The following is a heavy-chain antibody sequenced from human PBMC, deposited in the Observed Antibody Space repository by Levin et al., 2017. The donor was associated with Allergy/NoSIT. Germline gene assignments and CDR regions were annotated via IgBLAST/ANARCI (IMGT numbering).Heavy chain of an antibody. V-gene: IGHV3-64D*06. CDR2: VSSNGDNT. Sequence: TGGSLRLSCSASGFTFSNYAMHWVRQAPGKGLEYVSAVSSNGDNTYYTDSVKGRFAISRDNSKNTLYLQMSSLRAEDTAVYYCVTGNPQVVTTYYFDYWGQGTLVTVSS. CDR1: GFTFSNYA. J-gene: IGHJ4*02. CDR3: VTGNPQVVTTYYFDY. D-gene: IGHD4-23*01.